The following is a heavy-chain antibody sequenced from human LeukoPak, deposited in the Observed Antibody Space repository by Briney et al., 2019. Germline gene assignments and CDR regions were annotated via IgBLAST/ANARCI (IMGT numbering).Heavy chain of an antibody. D-gene: IGHD1-26*01. CDR2: INHSGST. CDR3: ARDSGSFWNYFDY. V-gene: IGHV4-34*01. Sequence: PSETLSLTCAVYGGSFSGYYWSWIRQPPGKGLEWIGEINHSGSTNYNPSLKSRVAISVDTSKNQFSLKLSSVTAADTAVYYCARDSGSFWNYFDYWGQGTLVTVSS. J-gene: IGHJ4*02. CDR1: GGSFSGYY.